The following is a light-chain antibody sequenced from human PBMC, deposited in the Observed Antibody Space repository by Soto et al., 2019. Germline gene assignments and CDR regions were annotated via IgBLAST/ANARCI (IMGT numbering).Light chain of an antibody. CDR1: RNYNL. J-gene: IGLJ2*01. CDR2: EDT. V-gene: IGLV2-23*01. Sequence: QAVVTQPASVSGSPGQSITISCTGTRNYNLVSWFQLHPGEAPKLLIYEDTKRPSGVSDRFSGSKSGNTASLTISGLRAEDEADYHCCSYRDTTTVVFGGGTKVTVL. CDR3: CSYRDTTTVV.